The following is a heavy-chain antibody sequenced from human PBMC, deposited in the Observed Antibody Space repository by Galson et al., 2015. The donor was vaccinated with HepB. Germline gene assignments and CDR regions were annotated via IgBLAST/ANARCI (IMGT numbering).Heavy chain of an antibody. CDR2: ISGSGGST. V-gene: IGHV3-23*01. D-gene: IGHD1-26*01. CDR3: ASQWELWLGVDY. J-gene: IGHJ4*02. Sequence: SLRLSCAASGFTFSSYAMSWVRQAPGKGLEWVSAISGSGGSTYYADSVKGRFTISRDNSKNTLYLQMNSLRAEDTAVYYCASQWELWLGVDYWGQGTLVTVSS. CDR1: GFTFSSYA.